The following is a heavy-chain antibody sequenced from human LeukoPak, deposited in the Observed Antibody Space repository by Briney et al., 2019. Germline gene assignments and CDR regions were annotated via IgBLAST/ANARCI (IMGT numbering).Heavy chain of an antibody. D-gene: IGHD3-3*01. CDR2: ISAYNGNT. CDR3: ARDRQYYDFWSGPDY. Sequence: ASVKVSCKASGYTFTSYGISWVRQAPGQGLEWMGWISAYNGNTNYAQKLQGRVTMTTDTSTSTAYMELRSLRSDDTAVYYCARDRQYYDFWSGPDYWGQGTLVPVSS. J-gene: IGHJ4*02. V-gene: IGHV1-18*01. CDR1: GYTFTSYG.